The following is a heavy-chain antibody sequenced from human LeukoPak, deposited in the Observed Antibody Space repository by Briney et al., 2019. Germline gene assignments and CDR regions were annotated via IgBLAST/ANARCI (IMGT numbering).Heavy chain of an antibody. CDR2: IYHSGST. D-gene: IGHD3-9*01. CDR1: GGSISSGGYS. V-gene: IGHV4-30-2*01. CDR3: ARGYFDWPLDY. J-gene: IGHJ4*02. Sequence: SETLSLTFAVSGGSISSGGYSWSWIRQPPGKGLEWIGYIYHSGSTYYNPSLKSRVTISVDRSKNQFSLKLSSVTAADTAVYYCARGYFDWPLDYWGQGTLVTVSS.